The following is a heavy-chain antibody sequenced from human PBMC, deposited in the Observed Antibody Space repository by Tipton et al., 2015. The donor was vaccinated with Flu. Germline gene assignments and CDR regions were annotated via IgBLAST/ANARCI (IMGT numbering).Heavy chain of an antibody. J-gene: IGHJ3*02. CDR2: VFTSGST. Sequence: TLSLTCTVSGDSTSNYYWSWIRQPAGKGLEWIGRVFTSGSTNYNPSLESRVTMSVDTSKNQFSLKLNSVTAADTAVYYCVRVMMGAAGTFDIWGQGTMVTVSS. CDR1: GDSTSNYY. V-gene: IGHV4-4*07. D-gene: IGHD1-26*01. CDR3: VRVMMGAAGTFDI.